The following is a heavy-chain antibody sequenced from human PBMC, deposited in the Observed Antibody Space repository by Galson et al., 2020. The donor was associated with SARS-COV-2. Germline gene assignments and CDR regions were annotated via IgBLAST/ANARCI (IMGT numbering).Heavy chain of an antibody. J-gene: IGHJ3*02. CDR2: TYYRSQWST. CDR3: AGRVAGAGSLHI. Sequence: SQTLSLTCAISGDSVSSNSAARNCIRQSPSSGLEWLGRTYYRSQWSTDYAVSVKSRITINPDTSKNQFSLQLNSVTPEDTAIYYCAGRVAGAGSLHIWGQGTMGIVSS. CDR1: GDSVSSNSAA. D-gene: IGHD6-13*01. V-gene: IGHV6-1*01.